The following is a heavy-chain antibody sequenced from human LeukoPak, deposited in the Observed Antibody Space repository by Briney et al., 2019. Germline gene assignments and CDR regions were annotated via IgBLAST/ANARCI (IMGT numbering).Heavy chain of an antibody. D-gene: IGHD6-19*01. CDR2: IYYSGST. Sequence: PSETLSLTCTVSGGSICYYYWSWIRQPPGKGLEWIGYIYYSGSTDYNPSLKSRVTISVDTSKNQFSLELSSVTAADTAVYFCARSASSAWRTNFDSWGQGTLVTVSS. V-gene: IGHV4-59*01. CDR1: GGSICYYY. CDR3: ARSASSAWRTNFDS. J-gene: IGHJ4*02.